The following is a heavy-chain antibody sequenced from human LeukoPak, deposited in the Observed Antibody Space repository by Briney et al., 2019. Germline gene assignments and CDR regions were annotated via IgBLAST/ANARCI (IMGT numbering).Heavy chain of an antibody. D-gene: IGHD2-2*02. CDR3: ARAGYCSSTSCDIEKGFDP. CDR2: IYSSRST. Sequence: SETLSLTCTVSGGSISSYYWSWIRQPPGKGLEWIGYIYSSRSTSYNPSFKSRVTVSVDTSKNQFSLKLSSVTAADTAVYYCARAGYCSSTSCDIEKGFDPWGQGTLVTVSS. J-gene: IGHJ5*02. CDR1: GGSISSYY. V-gene: IGHV4-4*08.